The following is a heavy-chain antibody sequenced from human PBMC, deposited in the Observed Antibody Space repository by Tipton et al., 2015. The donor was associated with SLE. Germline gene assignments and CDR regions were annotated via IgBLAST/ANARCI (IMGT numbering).Heavy chain of an antibody. D-gene: IGHD6-13*01. CDR1: GYTFSDYY. CDR3: TKEGAGYSSSWYSDYYYGMDV. Sequence: SLRLSCAASGYTFSDYYMSWIRQAPGKGLEWVGFIRCKPYGGTAEYAASVKGRFTISRDDSKSIAYLQMDSLKTEDTAVYYCTKEGAGYSSSWYSDYYYGMDVWGQGTTVTVSS. V-gene: IGHV3-49*03. J-gene: IGHJ6*02. CDR2: IRCKPYGGTA.